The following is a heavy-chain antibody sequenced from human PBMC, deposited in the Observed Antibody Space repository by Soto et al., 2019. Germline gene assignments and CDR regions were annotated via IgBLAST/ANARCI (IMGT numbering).Heavy chain of an antibody. D-gene: IGHD6-6*01. Sequence: ASVKVSCKASGYTFTCHGISWVRQAPGQGLEWMGWISANSGGTNYAQKFQGRVTMTRDTSISTAYMELSRLRSDDTAVYYCARAYSSSLVDYWGQGTLVTVSS. J-gene: IGHJ4*02. V-gene: IGHV1-2*02. CDR3: ARAYSSSLVDY. CDR1: GYTFTCHG. CDR2: ISANSGGT.